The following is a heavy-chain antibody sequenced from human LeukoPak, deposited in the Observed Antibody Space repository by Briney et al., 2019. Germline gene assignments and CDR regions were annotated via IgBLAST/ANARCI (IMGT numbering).Heavy chain of an antibody. CDR1: GYTFSIYG. V-gene: IGHV3-30*02. CDR3: ASRRYSNPYGLQKSYYYFDF. J-gene: IGHJ4*02. CDR2: VRYDGGNE. D-gene: IGHD4-11*01. Sequence: PGGSLRLSCAASGYTFSIYGIHWVRQAPAKGLEWVALVRYDGGNEYYEPSVKGRFTISRDNSKNTLYLQLASLRAEDTAVYYCASRRYSNPYGLQKSYYYFDFWGQGTLVTVSS.